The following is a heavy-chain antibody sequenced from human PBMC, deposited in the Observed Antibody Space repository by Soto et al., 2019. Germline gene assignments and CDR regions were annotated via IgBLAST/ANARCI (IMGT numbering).Heavy chain of an antibody. CDR2: LRGSGDNI. D-gene: IGHD3-16*01. V-gene: IGHV3-23*01. Sequence: EVQLLESGGGMVQPGGSLRLSCAASGFTFSGSAMGWVRQAQGQGLEWISVLRGSGDNILYADSVKGRFTISKDNLRTTLYLQMNSLRGDDTAVYFGAARTIPVPGAYDYWGQGTLVTVSS. CDR1: GFTFSGSA. CDR3: AARTIPVPGAYDY. J-gene: IGHJ4*02.